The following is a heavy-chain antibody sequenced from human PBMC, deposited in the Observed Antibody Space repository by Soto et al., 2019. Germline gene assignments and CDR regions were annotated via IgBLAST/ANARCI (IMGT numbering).Heavy chain of an antibody. CDR3: ARGGIAARKGRWFDP. Sequence: SETLSLTCTVSGGSLSDYYWTWIRQPPGKGLEWIGYIHYSGSTNYNPSLKSRVTISVDTSKNQFSLKLRSVTAADTAMYHCARGGIAARKGRWFDPWGQGAPVTVYS. CDR2: IHYSGST. D-gene: IGHD6-6*01. CDR1: GGSLSDYY. J-gene: IGHJ5*02. V-gene: IGHV4-59*01.